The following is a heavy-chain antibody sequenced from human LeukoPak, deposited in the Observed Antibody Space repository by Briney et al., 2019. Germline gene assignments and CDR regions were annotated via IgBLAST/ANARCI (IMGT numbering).Heavy chain of an antibody. Sequence: GGSLRLSCAASGFTFSSYSMNWVRQVPGKGLERVSSISSSSSYIYYADSVKGRFTISRDNAKNSLYLQMNSLRAEDTAVYYCARDTSGSYYVGKDFDYWGQGTLVTVSS. CDR2: ISSSSSYI. V-gene: IGHV3-21*01. CDR1: GFTFSSYS. D-gene: IGHD1-26*01. J-gene: IGHJ4*02. CDR3: ARDTSGSYYVGKDFDY.